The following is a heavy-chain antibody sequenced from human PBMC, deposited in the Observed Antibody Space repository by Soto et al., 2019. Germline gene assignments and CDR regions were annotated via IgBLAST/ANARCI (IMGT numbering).Heavy chain of an antibody. D-gene: IGHD3-10*01. Sequence: QVQLQESGPGLVKPSQTLSLTCTVSGGSISSGDYYWSWIRQPPGKGLEWIGYIYYSGSTYYNPSLQSRXXIXVXXSKNQFSLKLSSVTAADTAVYYCARGRVGSNWFDPWGQGTLVTVSS. CDR3: ARGRVGSNWFDP. CDR1: GGSISSGDYY. V-gene: IGHV4-30-4*01. CDR2: IYYSGST. J-gene: IGHJ5*02.